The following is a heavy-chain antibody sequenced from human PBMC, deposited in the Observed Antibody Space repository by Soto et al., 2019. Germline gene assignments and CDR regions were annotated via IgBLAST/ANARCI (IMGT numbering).Heavy chain of an antibody. V-gene: IGHV3-23*01. Sequence: LRLSCAASGFTFSIYAMSWVRQVPGKGLEWVSTISGNGGTSYADFVRGRFTISRDNSKNPLYLQMNSLRVDDTAMYYCAKDAPGSGWLSDYWGQGTLVTVSS. CDR1: GFTFSIYA. D-gene: IGHD3-22*01. CDR3: AKDAPGSGWLSDY. J-gene: IGHJ4*02. CDR2: ISGNGGT.